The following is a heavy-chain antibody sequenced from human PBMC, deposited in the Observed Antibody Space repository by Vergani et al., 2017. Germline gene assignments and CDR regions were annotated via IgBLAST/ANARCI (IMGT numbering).Heavy chain of an antibody. Sequence: QVQLVQSGVEVKKPGASVKVSCKASEATFRSNTISWVRQVPGQGLEWMGRIIPVLGKTKYAQDFQGRLTITADTSTSTAYMELTSLRSQDTAVYYCARDPRGYGGDPEDYYYGMDVWGQGTTVTVSS. CDR1: EATFRSNT. J-gene: IGHJ6*02. D-gene: IGHD2-21*02. CDR2: IIPVLGKT. CDR3: ARDPRGYGGDPEDYYYGMDV. V-gene: IGHV1-69*04.